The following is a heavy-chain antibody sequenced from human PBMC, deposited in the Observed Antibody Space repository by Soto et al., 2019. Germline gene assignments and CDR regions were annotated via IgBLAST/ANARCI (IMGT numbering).Heavy chain of an antibody. CDR2: ISYDGSNK. D-gene: IGHD3-16*01. CDR3: ARAYEGDYFDY. Sequence: GGFLRLSRAASWFTFRNLGIRWVLQAPGKGLEWVAVISYDGSNKYYADSVKGRFTISRDNSKNTLYLQMNSLRAEDTAVYYCARAYEGDYFDYWGQGTLVTVS. CDR1: WFTFRNLG. J-gene: IGHJ4*02. V-gene: IGHV3-30-3*01.